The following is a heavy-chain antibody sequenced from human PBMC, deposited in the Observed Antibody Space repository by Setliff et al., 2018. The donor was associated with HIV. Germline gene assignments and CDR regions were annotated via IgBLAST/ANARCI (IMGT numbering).Heavy chain of an antibody. J-gene: IGHJ4*02. Sequence: GGSLRLSCAASGFTFSSYSMNWARQAPGKGLEWVSSISSSSSYIYYADSVKGRFTISRDNAKKSVYLQMNSLRAEDTAVYYCARGYYDSSGYYPWLLWGQGTLVTVSS. D-gene: IGHD3-22*01. V-gene: IGHV3-21*01. CDR2: ISSSSSYI. CDR1: GFTFSSYS. CDR3: ARGYYDSSGYYPWLL.